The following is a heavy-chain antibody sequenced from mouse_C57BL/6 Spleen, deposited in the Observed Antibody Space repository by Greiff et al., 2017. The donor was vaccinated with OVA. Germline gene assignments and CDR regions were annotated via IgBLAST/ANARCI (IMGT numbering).Heavy chain of an antibody. V-gene: IGHV5-4*03. Sequence: EVMLVESGGGLVKPGGSLKLSCAASGFTFSSYAMSWVRQTPEKRLEWVATISDGGSYTYYPDNVKGRFTISRDNAKNNLYLQMSHLKSEDTAMYYCARASLLRHFDYWGQGTTLTVSS. CDR1: GFTFSSYA. CDR3: ARASLLRHFDY. D-gene: IGHD1-2*01. CDR2: ISDGGSYT. J-gene: IGHJ2*01.